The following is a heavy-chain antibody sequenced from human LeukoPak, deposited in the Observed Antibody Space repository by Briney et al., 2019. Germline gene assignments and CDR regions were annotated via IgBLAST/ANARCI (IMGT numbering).Heavy chain of an antibody. CDR3: ARVSDILTGYSYYYYYGMDV. CDR1: GYTFTSYG. Sequence: ASVKVSCKASGYTFTSYGISWVRQAPGQGLEWMGWISAYNGNTNYAQKLLGRVTMTTDTSTSTAYMELRSLRSDDTAVYYCARVSDILTGYSYYYYYGMDVWGQGTTVTVSS. J-gene: IGHJ6*02. D-gene: IGHD3-9*01. V-gene: IGHV1-18*01. CDR2: ISAYNGNT.